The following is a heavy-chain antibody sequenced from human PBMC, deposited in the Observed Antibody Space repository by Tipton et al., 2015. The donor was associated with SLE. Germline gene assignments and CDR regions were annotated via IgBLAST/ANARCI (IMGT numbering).Heavy chain of an antibody. CDR3: ARNKLLWFGEGNF. V-gene: IGHV4-39*02. Sequence: LSLTCTVSGGSIRSSSYYWGWIRQSPGKGLEWIGSIYPTGNTYYNPSLKSRVTVSVDTSKNHFSLKLSSVTAADTAVYYCARNKLLWFGEGNFWGQGTLVTASS. D-gene: IGHD3-10*01. J-gene: IGHJ4*02. CDR2: IYPTGNT. CDR1: GGSIRSSSYY.